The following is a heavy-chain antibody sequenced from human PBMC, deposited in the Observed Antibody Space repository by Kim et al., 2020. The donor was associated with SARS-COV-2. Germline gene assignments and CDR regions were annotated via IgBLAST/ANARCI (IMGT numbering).Heavy chain of an antibody. J-gene: IGHJ4*02. D-gene: IGHD6-13*01. CDR2: ISYDGSNK. CDR1: GFTFSSYA. V-gene: IGHV3-30*04. Sequence: GGSLRLSCAASGFTFSSYAMHWVRQAPGKGLEWVAVISYDGSNKYYADSVKGRFTISRDNSKNTLYLQMNSLRAEDTAVYYCARAIGATWGLGQQLVGPFDYWGQGTLVTVSS. CDR3: ARAIGATWGLGQQLVGPFDY.